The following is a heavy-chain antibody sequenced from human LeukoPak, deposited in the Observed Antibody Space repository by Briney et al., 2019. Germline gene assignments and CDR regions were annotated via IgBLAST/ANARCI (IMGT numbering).Heavy chain of an antibody. J-gene: IGHJ5*02. Sequence: SVKVSCKASGGTFSSYAISWVRQAPGQGLEWMGGIIPIFGTANYAQKFQGRVTITTDESTSTAYMELSSLRSEDTAVYYCARDNYAGANWFDPWGQGTLVTVCS. CDR1: GGTFSSYA. D-gene: IGHD1-7*01. CDR2: IIPIFGTA. CDR3: ARDNYAGANWFDP. V-gene: IGHV1-69*05.